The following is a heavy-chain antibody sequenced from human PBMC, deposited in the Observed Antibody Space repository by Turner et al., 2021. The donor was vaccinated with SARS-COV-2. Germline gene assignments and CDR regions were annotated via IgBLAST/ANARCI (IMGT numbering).Heavy chain of an antibody. CDR3: ARARWHYYDSSGYYPDAFDI. CDR2: ISSSSSYI. D-gene: IGHD3-22*01. V-gene: IGHV3-21*01. J-gene: IGHJ3*02. CDR1: GFTFSTYS. Sequence: EVQLVESGGGLVKPGGSLRLSWAASGFTFSTYSMNWVRQAPGKGLEWVSSISSSSSYIYYANSVKGRLTISRDNAKNSLYLQMNSLRAEDTAVYYCARARWHYYDSSGYYPDAFDIWGQGTMVTVSS.